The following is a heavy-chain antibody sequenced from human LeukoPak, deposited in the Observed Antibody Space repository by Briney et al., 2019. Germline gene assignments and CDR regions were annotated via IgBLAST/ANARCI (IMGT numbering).Heavy chain of an antibody. J-gene: IGHJ6*02. V-gene: IGHV6-1*01. Sequence: SQTLSLTCAISGDSDSSISVAWNWIRQSPSRGLEWLGRTYYRSKWYYEYAVSVKGRINISPDTSKNQFSLQLTSVTPEDTAVYYCSLARSEYHYGMDVWGQGTTVTVSS. CDR2: TYYRSKWYY. CDR1: GDSDSSISVA. CDR3: SLARSEYHYGMDV.